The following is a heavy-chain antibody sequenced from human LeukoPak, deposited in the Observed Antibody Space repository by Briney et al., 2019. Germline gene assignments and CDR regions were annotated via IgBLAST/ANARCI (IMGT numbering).Heavy chain of an antibody. D-gene: IGHD4-17*01. Sequence: TGGSLRLSCAASGFTFSSYPMHWVRQAPGKGLEWVAVISYDGSNKYYADSVKGRFTISRDNSKNTLYLQMNSLRAEDTAVYYCARDYGDYYFDYWGQGTLVTVSS. CDR1: GFTFSSYP. CDR2: ISYDGSNK. V-gene: IGHV3-30-3*01. CDR3: ARDYGDYYFDY. J-gene: IGHJ4*02.